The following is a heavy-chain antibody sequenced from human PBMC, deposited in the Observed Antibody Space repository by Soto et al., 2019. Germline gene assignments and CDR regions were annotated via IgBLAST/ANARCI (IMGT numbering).Heavy chain of an antibody. J-gene: IGHJ6*02. D-gene: IGHD3-10*01. CDR2: ISDYNGNT. V-gene: IGHV1-18*01. CDR1: GYSFTTYG. Sequence: QVQLVQSGAEVKKPGASVKVSCKASGYSFTTYGISWVRQAPGQGLEWMGWISDYNGNTNYEKKFQGRVTMTTDTSTRTAYMELKSLRSDDTAVYYCAREGYYSGSESYSPPRYYGMDVWGQRTTVTVS. CDR3: AREGYYSGSESYSPPRYYGMDV.